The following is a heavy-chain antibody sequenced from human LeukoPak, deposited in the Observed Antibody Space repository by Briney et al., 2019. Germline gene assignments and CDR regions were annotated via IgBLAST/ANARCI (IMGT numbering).Heavy chain of an antibody. CDR2: ISTYNGNT. CDR3: ARDGHRMYYYETGIYRFDF. D-gene: IGHD3-22*01. CDR1: GYTFTSYG. V-gene: IGHV1-18*01. Sequence: GASVKVSCKASGYTFTSYGISWVRQAPGQGLEWMRWISTYNGNTHYAQKVQGRVTMTTDTSTSTVYMELRGLRSDDTAVYYCARDGHRMYYYETGIYRFDFWGQGTLVTVSS. J-gene: IGHJ4*02.